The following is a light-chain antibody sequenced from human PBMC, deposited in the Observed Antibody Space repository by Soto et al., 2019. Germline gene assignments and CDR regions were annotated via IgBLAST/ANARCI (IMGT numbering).Light chain of an antibody. CDR1: QRVSSSY. V-gene: IGKV3-20*01. Sequence: IVLTQSPGTLSLSPGERATLSYRAIQRVSSSYLAWYQQKPGQAPRLLISGASSRATGIPDRFSGSGSGTEFTLTISSLQSEDFAVYYCQHYNNWPPWTFGQGTNVDIK. J-gene: IGKJ1*01. CDR3: QHYNNWPPWT. CDR2: GAS.